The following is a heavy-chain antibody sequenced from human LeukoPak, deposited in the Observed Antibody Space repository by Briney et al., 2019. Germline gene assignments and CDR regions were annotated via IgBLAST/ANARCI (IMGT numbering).Heavy chain of an antibody. V-gene: IGHV4-61*01. Sequence: SETLSLTCTVSGGSVSSGSYYWSWIRQPPGKGLEWIGYIYYSGSTNYNPSLKSRVTISVDTSKNQFSLKLSSVTAADTAVYYCARDWPDYGDYVGEDRLTYGMDVWGKGTTVTVSP. CDR3: ARDWPDYGDYVGEDRLTYGMDV. D-gene: IGHD4-17*01. CDR1: GGSVSSGSYY. J-gene: IGHJ6*04. CDR2: IYYSGST.